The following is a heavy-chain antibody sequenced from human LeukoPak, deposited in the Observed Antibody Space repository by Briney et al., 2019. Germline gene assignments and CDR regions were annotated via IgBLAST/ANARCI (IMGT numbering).Heavy chain of an antibody. V-gene: IGHV4-59*01. CDR1: SASISSYY. Sequence: SETLSLTCTVSSASISSYYWSWIRQPPGRGLEWIGYISYSGTTSYNPSLKSRVTISVDTSENQLSLKLSSVTAADTAVYYCARTYNWNYCDYWGQGTLVTVSS. D-gene: IGHD1-20*01. CDR3: ARTYNWNYCDY. CDR2: ISYSGTT. J-gene: IGHJ4*02.